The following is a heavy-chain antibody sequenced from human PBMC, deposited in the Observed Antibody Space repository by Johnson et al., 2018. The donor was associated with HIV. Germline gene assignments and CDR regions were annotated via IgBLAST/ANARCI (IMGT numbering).Heavy chain of an antibody. CDR2: INWNGGST. CDR1: GFTFDDYG. V-gene: IGHV3-20*04. J-gene: IGHJ3*02. CDR3: ANLLTTVTSGWRSALDI. D-gene: IGHD4-17*01. Sequence: VQLVESGGGVVRPGGSLRLSCAASGFTFDDYGMSWVRQAPGKGLEWVSGINWNGGSTGYADSVKGRFTISRDNAKNSLYLQMYGLRADDTAVYYCANLLTTVTSGWRSALDIGGKGTMVTVSS.